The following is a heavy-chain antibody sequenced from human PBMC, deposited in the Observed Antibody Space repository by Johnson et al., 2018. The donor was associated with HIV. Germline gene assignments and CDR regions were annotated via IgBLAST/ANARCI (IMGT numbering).Heavy chain of an antibody. D-gene: IGHD3-22*01. CDR1: GFSVSSNY. CDR2: IGTAGDT. V-gene: IGHV3-13*01. Sequence: VQLVESGGGLVQPGGSLRLSCAASGFSVSSNYMTWVRQAPGKGLEWVSVIGTAGDTSYPGSVKGRFTISRENAKNSLYLQMNSLRAGDTAVYYCARGSSYYYDSSGSDAFDIWGQGTMVTVSS. J-gene: IGHJ3*02. CDR3: ARGSSYYYDSSGSDAFDI.